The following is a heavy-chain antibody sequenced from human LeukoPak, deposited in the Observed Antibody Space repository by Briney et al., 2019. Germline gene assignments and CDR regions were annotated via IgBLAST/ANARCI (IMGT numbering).Heavy chain of an antibody. Sequence: SETLSLTCTVSGGSISSYYWSWIRQPPGKGLEWIGYIYYSGSTNYNPSLKSRVTISVDMSKNQFSLKLSSVTAADTAVYYCARAPYYDILTGYKSHGMDVWGQGTTVTVSS. D-gene: IGHD3-9*01. CDR3: ARAPYYDILTGYKSHGMDV. CDR1: GGSISSYY. J-gene: IGHJ6*02. V-gene: IGHV4-59*01. CDR2: IYYSGST.